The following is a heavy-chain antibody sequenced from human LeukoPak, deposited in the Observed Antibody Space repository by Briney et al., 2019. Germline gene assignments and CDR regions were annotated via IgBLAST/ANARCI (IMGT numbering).Heavy chain of an antibody. V-gene: IGHV4-31*03. Sequence: SETLSLTCTVSGDSIDSGGYYWNWIRQHPGKGLEWIGYIYSRGGTYYKPSLRSRLTVSIDTSKNQFSLMLSSVTAADTAVYYCAREVPYAAGYYRFDYWGQGILVTVSS. J-gene: IGHJ4*02. CDR3: AREVPYAAGYYRFDY. CDR2: IYSRGGT. CDR1: GDSIDSGGYY. D-gene: IGHD3-9*01.